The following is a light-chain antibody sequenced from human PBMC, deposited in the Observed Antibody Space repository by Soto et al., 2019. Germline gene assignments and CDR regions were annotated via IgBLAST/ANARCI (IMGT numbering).Light chain of an antibody. CDR1: IDNIGSYNL. Sequence: QSVLTQPSSVSGSLGQSITISCIGTIDNIGSYNLVSWYQHKPGKAPKIIIFEGSKRPSGVSNRFSGSRSGNTASLTISGLQAEDEADYYCCSFAGTGPKYVFGTGTKVTVL. V-gene: IGLV2-23*01. CDR3: CSFAGTGPKYV. CDR2: EGS. J-gene: IGLJ1*01.